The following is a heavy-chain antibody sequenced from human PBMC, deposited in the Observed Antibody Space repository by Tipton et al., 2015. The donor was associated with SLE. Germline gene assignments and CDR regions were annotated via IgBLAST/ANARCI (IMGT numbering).Heavy chain of an antibody. CDR2: IYRGGNT. Sequence: TLSLTCAVSGYSLNCAYYWGWIRQSPGKGLEWIGSIYRGGNTYYNPSLKSRVYISLDTSKNHFSLSLTSVTAADTAVYYCASRLSDPKAFDFWGQGTVVTVSS. J-gene: IGHJ3*01. V-gene: IGHV4-38-2*01. D-gene: IGHD2-21*02. CDR3: ASRLSDPKAFDF. CDR1: GYSLNCAYY.